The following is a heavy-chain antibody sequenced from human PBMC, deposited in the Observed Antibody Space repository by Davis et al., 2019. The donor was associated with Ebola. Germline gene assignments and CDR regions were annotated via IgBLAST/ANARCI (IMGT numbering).Heavy chain of an antibody. D-gene: IGHD4-17*01. Sequence: PGGSLRLSCAASGFSFSKHFMHWVRQAPGKGLESVSVVKSDGSFTSYADSVKGRFTISRDNAKSTLYLQMNSLTAEDTAVYYCVRTTYGAPEYWGQGTLVTVSS. CDR3: VRTTYGAPEY. CDR2: VKSDGSFT. J-gene: IGHJ4*02. CDR1: GFSFSKHF. V-gene: IGHV3-74*01.